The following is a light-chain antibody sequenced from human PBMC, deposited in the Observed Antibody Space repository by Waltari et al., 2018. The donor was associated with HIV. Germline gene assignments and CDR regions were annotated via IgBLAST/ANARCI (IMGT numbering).Light chain of an antibody. CDR3: QTWGSGVGV. J-gene: IGLJ1*01. Sequence: QVVLTQSPSASASLGAPVQLTLTLSSGHNNYALPWHPLEPEKGPRYLMNLNRDGSHNEGDGIPDRFSGSSSGAERCLTISSLQSEDEADYYCQTWGSGVGVFGTGTTVTVV. V-gene: IGLV4-69*02. CDR1: SGHNNYA. CDR2: LNRDGSH.